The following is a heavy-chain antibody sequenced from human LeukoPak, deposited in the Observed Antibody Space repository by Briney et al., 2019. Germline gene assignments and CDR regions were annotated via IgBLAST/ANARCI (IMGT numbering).Heavy chain of an antibody. D-gene: IGHD5-18*01. V-gene: IGHV6-1*01. CDR2: TYYRSKWYN. CDR3: ARGYGYYFDY. Sequence: SQTLLHTCAISGDSVSSNSAAWNWIRQSPSRGLEWLGRTYYRSKWYNDSAVSVKSRITINPDTSKNHSSLQLNSVTPEDTAVYYCARGYGYYFDYWGQGTLVTVSS. J-gene: IGHJ4*02. CDR1: GDSVSSNSAA.